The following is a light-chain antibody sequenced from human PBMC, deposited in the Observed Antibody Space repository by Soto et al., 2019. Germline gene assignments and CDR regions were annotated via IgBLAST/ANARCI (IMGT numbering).Light chain of an antibody. Sequence: IVLTQAPGTLPLSPGDRATLSCRASQTVSSNSLDWYQQNPCEAHRLLIYSAYTRATGIPDRFSGSGSGKDFTLTISRLEPQDFAVYYCQQYGTSPITFGGATKVDI. CDR1: QTVSSNS. J-gene: IGKJ4*01. V-gene: IGKV3-20*01. CDR3: QQYGTSPIT. CDR2: SAY.